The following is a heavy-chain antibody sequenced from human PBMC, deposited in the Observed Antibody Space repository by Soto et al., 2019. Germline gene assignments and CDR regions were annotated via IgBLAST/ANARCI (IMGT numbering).Heavy chain of an antibody. V-gene: IGHV1-18*01. CDR2: ISAYNGNT. D-gene: IGHD3-3*01. CDR1: RYTFPSYC. CDR3: ARDTSITIFGVVPYYRFDA. J-gene: IGHJ5*02. Sequence: ASVKVPCKASRYTFPSYCISWVRQAPGQGLECMGWISAYNGNTNYAQKLQGRVTMTTDTSTSTAYMELRSLRSDDTAVYDCARDTSITIFGVVPYYRFDAWGQGTLVTVSS.